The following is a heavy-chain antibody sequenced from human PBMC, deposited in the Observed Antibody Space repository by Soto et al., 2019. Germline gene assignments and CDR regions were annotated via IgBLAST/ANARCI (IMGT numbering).Heavy chain of an antibody. V-gene: IGHV1-46*01. D-gene: IGHD3-3*01. Sequence: GASVKVSCKASGYTFTSYYMHWVRQAPGQVLEWMGIINPSGGSTSYAQKFQGRVTMTRDTSTSTVYMELSSLRSEDTAVYYCARGVTIFGVVPDYFDYWGQGTLVTVSS. CDR2: INPSGGST. CDR3: ARGVTIFGVVPDYFDY. J-gene: IGHJ4*02. CDR1: GYTFTSYY.